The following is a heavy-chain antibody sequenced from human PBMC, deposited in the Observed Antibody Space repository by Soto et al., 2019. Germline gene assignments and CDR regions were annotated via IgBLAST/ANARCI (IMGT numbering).Heavy chain of an antibody. D-gene: IGHD2-15*01. J-gene: IGHJ6*03. CDR3: ARDFSSISGYCSGGSCYSMDYYYYMDV. Sequence: GGSLRLSCAASGFTFSSYGMHWVRQAPGKGLEWVAVIWYDGSNKYYADSVKGPFTMSRDNSKNTRYLQMNSLRAEDTAVYYCARDFSSISGYCSGGSCYSMDYYYYMDVWGKGTTVTVSS. V-gene: IGHV3-33*01. CDR1: GFTFSSYG. CDR2: IWYDGSNK.